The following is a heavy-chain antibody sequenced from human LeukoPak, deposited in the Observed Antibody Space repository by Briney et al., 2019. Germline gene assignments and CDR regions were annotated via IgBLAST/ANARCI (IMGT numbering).Heavy chain of an antibody. J-gene: IGHJ5*02. Sequence: GGSLRLSCVASGFRFSAYAMSWVRQAPGKGLEWISAVSGSGGSPYYADSVKGRFTISRDNSKNTLYLQMNSLRAEDTAVYYCAKDPVWGTVTRNWFDPWGQGTLVTVSS. CDR3: AKDPVWGTVTRNWFDP. CDR2: VSGSGGSP. D-gene: IGHD4-17*01. CDR1: GFRFSAYA. V-gene: IGHV3-23*01.